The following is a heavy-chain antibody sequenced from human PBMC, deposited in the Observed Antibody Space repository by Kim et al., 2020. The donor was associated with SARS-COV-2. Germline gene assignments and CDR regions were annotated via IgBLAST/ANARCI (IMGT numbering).Heavy chain of an antibody. J-gene: IGHJ4*02. V-gene: IGHV3-30*18. CDR1: GFTFSSYG. D-gene: IGHD3-22*01. Sequence: GGSLRLSCAASGFTFSSYGMHWVRQAPGKGLEWVAVISYDGSNKYYADSVKGRFTISRDNSKNTLYLQMNSLRAEDTAVYYCAKGGYYDSSGYCDYWGQGTLVTVSS. CDR3: AKGGYYDSSGYCDY. CDR2: ISYDGSNK.